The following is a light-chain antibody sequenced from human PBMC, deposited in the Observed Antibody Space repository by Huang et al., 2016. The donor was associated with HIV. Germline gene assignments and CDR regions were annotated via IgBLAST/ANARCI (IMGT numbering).Light chain of an antibody. CDR2: AAS. Sequence: DIQMTQSPSSLSASVGDRVIITCRASQSISSYLNWYQQQPGKAPNLLIYAASSLQSGVPSRFSGSGSGTDFTLTNRSLQPEDFATYYCQQSYSNTFTLGAGTKVDVK. CDR1: QSISSY. CDR3: QQSYSNTFT. J-gene: IGKJ3*01. V-gene: IGKV1-39*01.